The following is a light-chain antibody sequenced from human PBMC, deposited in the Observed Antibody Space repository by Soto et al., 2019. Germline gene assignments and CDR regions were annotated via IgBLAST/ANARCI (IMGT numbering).Light chain of an antibody. CDR2: GAS. CDR3: QHYGDSSWT. Sequence: EFVLTQSPGTLSLSPGERAILSCRASQSVTSTYIAWYQQKPGQAPRLLIYGASSRATGIPDRFSGSGSGTDFTLTISRLEAEDFAVYYCQHYGDSSWTFGQGSRVEIK. V-gene: IGKV3-20*01. J-gene: IGKJ1*01. CDR1: QSVTSTY.